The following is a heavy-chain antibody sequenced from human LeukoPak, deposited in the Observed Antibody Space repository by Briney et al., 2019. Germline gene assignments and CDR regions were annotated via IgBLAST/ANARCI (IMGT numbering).Heavy chain of an antibody. D-gene: IGHD4/OR15-4a*01. J-gene: IGHJ4*02. CDR3: ARRAGAYSHPYDY. CDR1: GFTVSSNS. Sequence: GGSLRLSCTVSGFTVSSNSMSWVRQAPGKGLEWVSFIYSDNTHYSDSVKGRFTISRDKSKNTLYLQMNSLRAEDTAVYYCARRAGAYSHPYDYWGQGTLVTVSS. CDR2: IYSDNT. V-gene: IGHV3-53*01.